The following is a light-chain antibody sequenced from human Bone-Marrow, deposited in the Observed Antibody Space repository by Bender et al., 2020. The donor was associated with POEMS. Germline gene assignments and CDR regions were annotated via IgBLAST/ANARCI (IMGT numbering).Light chain of an antibody. CDR1: SSDVGSYNL. V-gene: IGLV2-23*02. J-gene: IGLJ3*02. CDR3: QSYDNSLGGWV. Sequence: QSALTQPASASGSPGQSITISCTGTSSDVGSYNLVSWYQQHPGKAPKLVIYEVSKRPSGVPDRFSGSKSGNTASLTISGLQAEDEGDYYCQSYDNSLGGWVFGGGTKLTVL. CDR2: EVS.